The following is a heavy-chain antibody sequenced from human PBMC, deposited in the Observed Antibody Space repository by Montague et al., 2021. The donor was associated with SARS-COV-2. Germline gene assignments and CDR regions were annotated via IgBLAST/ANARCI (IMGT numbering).Heavy chain of an antibody. CDR1: GFSLSTSGVG. D-gene: IGHD3-9*01. Sequence: PALVKPTKTLTLTCTFSGFSLSTSGVGVGWIRQPPGKALEWLALXYWDDDKYYSTSLKTRLTISKDTSKNQVVLTMTNKDPVDTATYYCARTYYDILTGRDYGMDVWGQGTTVTVSS. J-gene: IGHJ6*02. CDR3: ARTYYDILTGRDYGMDV. CDR2: XYWDDDK. V-gene: IGHV2-70*01.